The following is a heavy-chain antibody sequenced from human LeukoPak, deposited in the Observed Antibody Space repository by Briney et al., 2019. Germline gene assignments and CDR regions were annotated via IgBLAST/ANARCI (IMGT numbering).Heavy chain of an antibody. CDR3: ARHLGGDCYFGCAFDI. J-gene: IGHJ3*02. Sequence: SVKVSCKASGGTFSSYAISWVRQAPGQGLEWMGRIIPILGIANYAQKFQGRVTITADKSTSTAYMELSSLRSEDTAVYYCARHLGGDCYFGCAFDIWGQGTMVTVSS. CDR2: IIPILGIA. D-gene: IGHD2-21*02. CDR1: GGTFSSYA. V-gene: IGHV1-69*04.